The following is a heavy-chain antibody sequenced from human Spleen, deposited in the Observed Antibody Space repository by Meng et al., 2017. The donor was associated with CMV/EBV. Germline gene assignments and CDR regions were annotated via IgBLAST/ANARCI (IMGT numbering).Heavy chain of an antibody. V-gene: IGHV4-61*01. CDR3: ARGLATASFWFDS. Sequence: PGGSVSTGSSYRSWIPQSPGKGLKWIGSIYYSGTTNYNPPLQSPVTMSVDTSQKEFSLRLSSVNAAETAVYFCARGLATASFWFDSWGQGTLVTVSS. CDR1: GGSVSTGSSY. D-gene: IGHD5-18*01. CDR2: IYYSGTT. J-gene: IGHJ5*01.